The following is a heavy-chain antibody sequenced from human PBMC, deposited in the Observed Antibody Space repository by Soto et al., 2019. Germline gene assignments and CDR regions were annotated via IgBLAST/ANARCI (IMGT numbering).Heavy chain of an antibody. CDR1: GFSVSSNY. CDR2: IYSDGRA. V-gene: IGHV3-53*01. J-gene: IGHJ5*02. D-gene: IGHD3-10*01. CDR3: AREISAGFGEPWLDP. Sequence: PGGSLRLSCAASGFSVSSNYMTWVRQAPGKGLEWVSIIYSDGRANYADSVKGRFTISRDNPKNTVYLQMTSLSADDTAVYYCAREISAGFGEPWLDPWGQGTLVTVSS.